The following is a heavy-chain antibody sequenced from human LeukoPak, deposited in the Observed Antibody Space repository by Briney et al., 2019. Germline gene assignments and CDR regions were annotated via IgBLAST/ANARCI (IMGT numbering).Heavy chain of an antibody. CDR2: IRYDGSNK. D-gene: IGHD4-17*01. CDR1: GFTFSSYS. Sequence: GGSLRLSCAASGFTFSSYSMHWVRQAPGKGLEWVAFIRYDGSNKYYADSVKGRFTISRDNSKNTLYLQMNSLRAEDTAVYYCAISTTVTTYGVDYWGQGTLVTVSS. V-gene: IGHV3-30*02. J-gene: IGHJ4*02. CDR3: AISTTVTTYGVDY.